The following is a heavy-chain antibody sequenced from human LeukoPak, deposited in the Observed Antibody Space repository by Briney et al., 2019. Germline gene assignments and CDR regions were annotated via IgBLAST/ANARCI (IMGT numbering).Heavy chain of an antibody. CDR2: IYTSGST. V-gene: IGHV4-61*02. CDR1: GGSISSGSYY. Sequence: SETLSLTCTVSGGSISSGSYYWSWIRQPAGKGLEWIGRIYTSGSTNYNPSLKSRVTISVDTSKNQFSLKLSSVTAADTAVYYCASGYYYRNDYWGQGTLVTVSS. CDR3: ASGYYYRNDY. D-gene: IGHD3-22*01. J-gene: IGHJ4*02.